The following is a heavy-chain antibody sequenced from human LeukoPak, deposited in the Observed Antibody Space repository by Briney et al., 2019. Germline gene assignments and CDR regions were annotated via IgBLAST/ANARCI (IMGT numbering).Heavy chain of an antibody. V-gene: IGHV4-4*02. CDR3: ASDMTTVTTPDAFDI. J-gene: IGHJ3*02. Sequence: SETLSLTCAVSGGSITSTTWWTWVRQPPGEGLEWIGRVYHSGSATYNTSLKSRVSISVDKSKNQFSLKLSSVTAADTAMYYCASDMTTVTTPDAFDIWGQGTMVTVSS. CDR2: VYHSGSA. CDR1: GGSITSTTW. D-gene: IGHD4-11*01.